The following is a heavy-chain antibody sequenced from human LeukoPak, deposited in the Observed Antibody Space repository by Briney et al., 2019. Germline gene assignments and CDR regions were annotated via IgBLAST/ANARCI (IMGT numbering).Heavy chain of an antibody. J-gene: IGHJ6*04. CDR3: AGMGRAPYYGMDV. D-gene: IGHD3-10*01. Sequence: GGSLRLSCAPSGFTLSIYAVSWVRQAPGKGREWVSAIRGRGGSTYYAHPVKGRFTISRDNSKNTLYLKMNSLRAEDTAVYYCAGMGRAPYYGMDVWGKGTTVTVSS. CDR2: IRGRGGST. V-gene: IGHV3-23*01. CDR1: GFTLSIYA.